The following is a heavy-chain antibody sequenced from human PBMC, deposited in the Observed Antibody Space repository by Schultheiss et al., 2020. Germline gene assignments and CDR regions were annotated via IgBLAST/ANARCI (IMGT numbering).Heavy chain of an antibody. D-gene: IGHD2-15*01. CDR2: INHSGST. Sequence: SETLSLTCAVYGGSFSGYYWSWIRQPPGKGLEWIGEINHSGSTNYNPSLKSRVTISVDTSKNQFSLKLSSVTAADTAVYYCARGGYCSGGSCRYAKTLYYHYGMDVWGQGTTVTVSS. CDR1: GGSFSGYY. J-gene: IGHJ6*02. CDR3: ARGGYCSGGSCRYAKTLYYHYGMDV. V-gene: IGHV4-34*01.